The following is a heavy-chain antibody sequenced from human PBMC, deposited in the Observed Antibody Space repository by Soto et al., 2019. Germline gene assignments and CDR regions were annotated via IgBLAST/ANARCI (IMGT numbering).Heavy chain of an antibody. D-gene: IGHD4-4*01. Sequence: ASVKVSCKASGYTFTSYAMHWVRQAPGQRLEWMGWINAGNGNTKYSQKYQGRVTITRDTSASTAYMELNSLKTEDTAVYYCTTSPPRDDAFNIWGQGTMVTVSS. J-gene: IGHJ3*02. CDR3: TTSPPRDDAFNI. CDR1: GYTFTSYA. CDR2: INAGNGNT. V-gene: IGHV1-3*01.